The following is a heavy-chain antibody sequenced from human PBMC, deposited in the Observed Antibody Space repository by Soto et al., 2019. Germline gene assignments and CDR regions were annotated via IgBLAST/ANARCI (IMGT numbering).Heavy chain of an antibody. CDR2: ITGSSDYT. CDR1: GFTFSDYY. D-gene: IGHD3-22*01. Sequence: GGSLRLSCAASGFTFSDYYMTWIRQAPGKGLEWVSYITGSSDYTNYADSVKGRFTISTDNVKNSLYLQMNSLRAEDTAVYYCAKESGDYYHSSGNLYSCQATLVTV. J-gene: IGHJ4*02. V-gene: IGHV3-11*05. CDR3: AKESGDYYHSSGNLY.